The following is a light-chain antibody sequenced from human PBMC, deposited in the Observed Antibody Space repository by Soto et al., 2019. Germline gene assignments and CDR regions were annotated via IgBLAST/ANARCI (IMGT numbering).Light chain of an antibody. V-gene: IGLV8-61*01. CDR1: SGSVSTSYY. CDR3: MLYMGGGVSI. J-gene: IGLJ2*01. CDR2: DTN. Sequence: QTVVTQEPSFSVSPGGAVTLTCGLSSGSVSTSYYPSWYQQTPGQPPRKLIYDTNSLSSGVPDRFSGSIVGNKAALTITGAQADDESDYYCMLYMGGGVSIFGGGTKVTVL.